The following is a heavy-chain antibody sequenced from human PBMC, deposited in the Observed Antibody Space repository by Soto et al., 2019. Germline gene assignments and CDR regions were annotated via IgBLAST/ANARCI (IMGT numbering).Heavy chain of an antibody. CDR3: ASLLRTGTTDY. Sequence: QVQLVESGGGVVQPGRSLRLSCAASGFTFSSYAMHWVRQAPGKGLEWVAVISYDGSNKYYADSVKGRFTISRDNSKNTQYLQMNSLRAEDTAVYYCASLLRTGTTDYWGQGTLVTVSS. D-gene: IGHD1-7*01. J-gene: IGHJ4*02. V-gene: IGHV3-30-3*01. CDR1: GFTFSSYA. CDR2: ISYDGSNK.